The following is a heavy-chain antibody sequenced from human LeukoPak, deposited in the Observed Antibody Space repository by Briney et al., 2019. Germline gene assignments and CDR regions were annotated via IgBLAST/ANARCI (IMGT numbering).Heavy chain of an antibody. CDR3: ARDVNTDLVHYFDS. CDR1: GFTFTTYA. Sequence: GGSLRLSCAASGFTFTTYAMHWVRQAPGKGLEWVAVLSYDGNTKYYADSVKGRFTISRDISKNTLYLQMNSLGAEDTAVYSCARDVNTDLVHYFDSWGQGTLVTVSS. D-gene: IGHD5-18*01. CDR2: LSYDGNTK. V-gene: IGHV3-30-3*01. J-gene: IGHJ4*02.